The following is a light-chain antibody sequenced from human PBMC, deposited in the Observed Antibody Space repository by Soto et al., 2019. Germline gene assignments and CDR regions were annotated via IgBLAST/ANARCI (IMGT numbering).Light chain of an antibody. Sequence: PGERSTVSCRASRNVNTYLAWYQHKAGQAPRLLIYDASKGATGIPARFSGSGSGTDFTLTISSLEPEDLAVYYYQHRRYWPPWTFGQGTKVEIE. CDR2: DAS. J-gene: IGKJ1*01. CDR1: RNVNTY. V-gene: IGKV3-11*01. CDR3: QHRRYWPPWT.